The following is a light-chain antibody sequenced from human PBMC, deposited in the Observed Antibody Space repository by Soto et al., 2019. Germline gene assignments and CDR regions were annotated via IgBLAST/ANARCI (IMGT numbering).Light chain of an antibody. CDR1: QSVLYSFNNKNY. CDR2: WAS. CDR3: QQYYSYPIT. Sequence: DVVMTQSPDSLAVSLGERATVNCKSSQSVLYSFNNKNYLAWYQHKPGQPPKLLMYWASIRESVFPDRFSGSGSWTDFTLNISSLQAADVAVYSCQQYYSYPITFGVGTTVEIK. V-gene: IGKV4-1*01. J-gene: IGKJ4*01.